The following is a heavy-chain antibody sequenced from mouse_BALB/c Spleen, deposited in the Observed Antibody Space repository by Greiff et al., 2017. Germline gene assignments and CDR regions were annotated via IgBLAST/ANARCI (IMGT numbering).Heavy chain of an antibody. D-gene: IGHD1-1*01. CDR2: INSNGGST. CDR3: ARDQSYYGSSYYFDY. V-gene: IGHV5-6-3*01. J-gene: IGHJ2*01. CDR1: GFTFSSYG. Sequence: EVQRVESGGGLVQPGGSLKLSCAASGFTFSSYGMSWVRQTPDKRLELVATINSNGGSTYYPDSVKGRFTISRDNAKNTLYLQMSSLKSEDTAMYYCARDQSYYGSSYYFDYWGQGTTLTVSS.